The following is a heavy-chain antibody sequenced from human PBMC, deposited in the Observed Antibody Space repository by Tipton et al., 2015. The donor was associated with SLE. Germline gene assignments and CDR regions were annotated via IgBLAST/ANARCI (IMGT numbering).Heavy chain of an antibody. D-gene: IGHD3-22*01. CDR1: GGSISSYY. CDR2: IYHSGST. CDR3: ARTLWDYYDSSGYYWWFDP. V-gene: IGHV4-59*01. J-gene: IGHJ5*02. Sequence: TLSLTCTVSGGSISSYYWSWIRQPPGKGLEWIGSIYHSGSTYYNPSLKSRVTISVDTSKNQFSLKLSSVTAADTAVYYCARTLWDYYDSSGYYWWFDPWGQGTLVTVSS.